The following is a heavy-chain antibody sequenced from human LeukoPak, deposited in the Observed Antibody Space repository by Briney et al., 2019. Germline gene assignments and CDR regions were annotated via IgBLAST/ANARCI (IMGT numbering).Heavy chain of an antibody. D-gene: IGHD2-21*02. V-gene: IGHV1-69*04. J-gene: IGHJ6*02. Sequence: SVKVSCKASGGTFNSYAISWVRQAPGQGLEWMGRIIPILGIANYAQKFQGRVTITADKSTSTAYMELSSLRSEDTAVYYCAREAAYCGGDCYSAPPYYYYGMDVWGQGTTVTVSS. CDR1: GGTFNSYA. CDR3: AREAAYCGGDCYSAPPYYYYGMDV. CDR2: IIPILGIA.